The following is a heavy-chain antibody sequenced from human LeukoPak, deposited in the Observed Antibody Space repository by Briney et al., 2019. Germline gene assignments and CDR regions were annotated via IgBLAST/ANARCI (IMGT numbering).Heavy chain of an antibody. D-gene: IGHD6-13*01. V-gene: IGHV4-31*03. CDR2: IYYNGVA. J-gene: IGHJ4*02. CDR1: GASISSGGYF. Sequence: TSETLSLTCTVSGASISSGGYFWSWIRQRPGQGLEWIAYIYYNGVASYNSSLKSRVTISVDTSKNQFSLKLSSVTAADTAVYYCATSTAAAGTLYYFDYWGQGTLVTVSS. CDR3: ATSTAAAGTLYYFDY.